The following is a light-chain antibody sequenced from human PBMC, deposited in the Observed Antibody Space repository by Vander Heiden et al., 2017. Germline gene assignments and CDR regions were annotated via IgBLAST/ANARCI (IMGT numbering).Light chain of an antibody. J-gene: IGLJ3*02. V-gene: IGLV1-40*01. Sequence: QSVLTQPPSVSGPPGQRVTISCTGSGSNIRAGYGVHWYQQFPGTTPKLLIYDNNNRPSGVPDRFSGSRSGTSGSLAITGLQAEDEADYYCQSYDSKLSISMFGGGTKLTVL. CDR1: GSNIRAGYG. CDR3: QSYDSKLSISM. CDR2: DNN.